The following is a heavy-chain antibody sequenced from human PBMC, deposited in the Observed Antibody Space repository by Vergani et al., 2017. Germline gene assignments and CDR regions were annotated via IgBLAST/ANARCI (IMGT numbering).Heavy chain of an antibody. CDR1: GFTFSDYY. CDR3: AKLSSSWHYFDY. V-gene: IGHV3-11*04. Sequence: QVQLVESGGSLVKPGGSLRLSCAASGFTFSDYYMSWIRQAPGKGLEWVSYISNIGSTIYYADSVKGRFTISRDNAQNSLFLQMNSLRAEDTAVYYCAKLSSSWHYFDYWGQGTLVTVSS. D-gene: IGHD6-13*01. J-gene: IGHJ4*02. CDR2: ISNIGSTI.